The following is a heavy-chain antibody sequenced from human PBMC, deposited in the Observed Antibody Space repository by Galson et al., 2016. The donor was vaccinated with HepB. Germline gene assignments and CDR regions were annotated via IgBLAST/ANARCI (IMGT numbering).Heavy chain of an antibody. V-gene: IGHV6-1*01. CDR2: TYYRSKWYS. Sequence: CAISWDSVSSNSAVWSWIRQSPSRGLEWLGRTYYRSKWYSDYAVSVKSRITISPDTSKNQFSLRLNSVTPEDTAIYYCARSAAAQHPFDYWGQGTLVTVAS. D-gene: IGHD6-13*01. J-gene: IGHJ4*02. CDR1: WDSVSSNSAV. CDR3: ARSAAAQHPFDY.